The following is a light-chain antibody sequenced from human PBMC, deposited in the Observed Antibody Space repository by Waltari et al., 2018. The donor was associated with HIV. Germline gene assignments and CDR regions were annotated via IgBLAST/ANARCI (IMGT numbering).Light chain of an antibody. CDR3: QQSASTPFT. V-gene: IGKV1-12*01. J-gene: IGKJ4*01. CDR2: GAS. Sequence: DIPMTQSPSSVAASVGDTGTITCRASRHSNIWLAWYQQQPGKGPRLLISGASTLKSGVPARFSGSGSGTDFTLTITSLQPEDCGVYYGQQSASTPFTFGGGTKVEIK. CDR1: RHSNIW.